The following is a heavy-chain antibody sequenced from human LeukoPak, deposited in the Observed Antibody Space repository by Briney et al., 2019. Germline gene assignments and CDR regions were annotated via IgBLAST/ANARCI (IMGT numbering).Heavy chain of an antibody. CDR2: IISSGSTI. V-gene: IGHV3-48*03. D-gene: IGHD2-2*01. Sequence: GGSLRLSCAASGFTFSSYEMNWVREAPGKGLEWGSYIISSGSTIYSADSVKSGVTMSRDNTKNSLYLQITRLRAEDTAVYDCARESTYVPAATYYGMDFWGQGTTVTVSS. CDR3: ARESTYVPAATYYGMDF. J-gene: IGHJ6*02. CDR1: GFTFSSYE.